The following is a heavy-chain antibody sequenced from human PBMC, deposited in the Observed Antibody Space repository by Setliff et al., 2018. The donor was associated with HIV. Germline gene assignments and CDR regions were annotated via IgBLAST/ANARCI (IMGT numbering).Heavy chain of an antibody. CDR1: GGSFSGYY. Sequence: TLSLTCAVYGGSFSGYYWSWIRQPPGKGLEWSGEINHSGSTNYNPSLKSRVTISVDTSKNQFSLKLSSVTAADTAVYYCARGRGQWLGLWGQGTLVTV. D-gene: IGHD6-19*01. V-gene: IGHV4-34*01. J-gene: IGHJ4*02. CDR2: INHSGST. CDR3: ARGRGQWLGL.